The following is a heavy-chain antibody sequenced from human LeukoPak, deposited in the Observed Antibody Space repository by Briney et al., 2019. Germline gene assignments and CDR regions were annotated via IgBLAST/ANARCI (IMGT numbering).Heavy chain of an antibody. V-gene: IGHV3-49*04. CDR3: TRPYYYYDSSDL. Sequence: PGGSLRLSCTASGFTFGDYAMSWVRQAPGKGLEWVGFIRSKAYGGTTEYAASVKGRFTISRDDSKSIAYLQMNSLKTEDTAVYYCTRPYYYYDSSDLWGQGTLVTVSS. D-gene: IGHD3-22*01. J-gene: IGHJ5*02. CDR2: IRSKAYGGTT. CDR1: GFTFGDYA.